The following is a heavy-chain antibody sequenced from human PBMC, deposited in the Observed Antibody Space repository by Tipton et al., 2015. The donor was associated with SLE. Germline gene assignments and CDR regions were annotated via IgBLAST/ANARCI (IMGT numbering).Heavy chain of an antibody. CDR1: GGTFSSYA. CDR2: IIPIFGTA. CDR3: ARAPGETGYPLHYYYYGMDV. D-gene: IGHD3-9*01. V-gene: IGHV1-69*05. J-gene: IGHJ6*02. Sequence: QSGAEVKKPGSSVKVSCKASGGTFSSYAISWVRQAPGQGLEWMGGIIPIFGTANYAQKFQGRVTITTDESTSTAYMELSSLRSEDTAVYYGARAPGETGYPLHYYYYGMDVWGQGTTVTVSS.